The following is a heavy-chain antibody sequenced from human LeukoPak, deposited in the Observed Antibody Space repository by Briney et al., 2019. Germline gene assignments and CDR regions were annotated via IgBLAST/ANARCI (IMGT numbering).Heavy chain of an antibody. CDR2: ISYDGSNK. Sequence: GGSLRLSCAASGFTVSSNYMSWVRQAPGKGLEWVAVISYDGSNKYYADSVKGRFTISRDNSKNTLYLQMNSLRAEDTAVYYCASGRLRSFGYWGQGTLVTVSS. CDR3: ASGRLRSFGY. D-gene: IGHD5-18*01. CDR1: GFTVSSNY. V-gene: IGHV3-30*03. J-gene: IGHJ4*02.